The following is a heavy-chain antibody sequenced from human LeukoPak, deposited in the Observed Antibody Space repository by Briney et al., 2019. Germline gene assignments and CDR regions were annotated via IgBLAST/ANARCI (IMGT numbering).Heavy chain of an antibody. CDR1: GLTFSNYR. J-gene: IGHJ3*02. CDR2: IRSDGMET. Sequence: GGSLRLSCAASGLTFSNYRIHWVRQAPGKGLVWISRIRSDGMETSYADSVKGRFTMSRDNAKNTLFLQLNSLRAEDTAVYYCTRVMTGYYVALDIWGQGTMVTVSS. V-gene: IGHV3-74*01. D-gene: IGHD3-9*01. CDR3: TRVMTGYYVALDI.